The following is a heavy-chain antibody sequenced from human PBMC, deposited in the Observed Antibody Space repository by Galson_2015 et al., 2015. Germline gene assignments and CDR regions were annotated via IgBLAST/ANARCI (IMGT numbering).Heavy chain of an antibody. CDR3: ARAWVYGDTTDC. V-gene: IGHV3-33*01. Sequence: SLRLSCAASGFAFTSYGMHWVRQAPGKGLEWVAVIWSDESVKHYSDSVKGRFTISRDNSKNTLYLRMDSLRADDTAVYYCARAWVYGDTTDCWGQGTLVTVSS. CDR2: IWSDESVK. D-gene: IGHD4-17*01. CDR1: GFAFTSYG. J-gene: IGHJ4*02.